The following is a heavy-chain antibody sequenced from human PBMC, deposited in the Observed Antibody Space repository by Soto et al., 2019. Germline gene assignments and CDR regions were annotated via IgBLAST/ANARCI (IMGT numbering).Heavy chain of an antibody. D-gene: IGHD3-10*01. CDR2: IYYSGST. V-gene: IGHV4-31*03. J-gene: IGHJ5*02. CDR3: ARGTPMGRGVITKRWFDP. CDR1: GGSISSGGYF. Sequence: QVQLQESGPGLVKPSQTLSLTCTVSGGSISSGGYFWSWIRQPPGKGLEWIGYIYYSGSTYYNPSLKSRVTISVDTSKNHFSLRLTSVTAADTAVYYCARGTPMGRGVITKRWFDPWGQGTLVTVSS.